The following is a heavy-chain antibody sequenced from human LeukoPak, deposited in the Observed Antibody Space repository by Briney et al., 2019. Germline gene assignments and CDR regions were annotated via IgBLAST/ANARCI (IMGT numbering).Heavy chain of an antibody. D-gene: IGHD1-14*01. CDR2: IYYSGST. J-gene: IGHJ3*02. CDR1: GGSITNYY. V-gene: IGHV4-59*01. CDR3: ARGESGNHAGFFDI. Sequence: SETLSLTCTVSGGSITNYYWTWIRQPPGKELEWIGFIYYSGSTNYSPSFKSRVTISVDTSKNQFSLKLSSVTAADTAVYYCARGESGNHAGFFDIWGQGTMVTVSS.